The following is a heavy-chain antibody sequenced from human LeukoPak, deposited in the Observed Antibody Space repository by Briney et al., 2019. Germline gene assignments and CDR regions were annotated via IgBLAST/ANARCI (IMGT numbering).Heavy chain of an antibody. J-gene: IGHJ4*02. CDR1: GGSIGSSSYY. CDR2: VYYSGST. CDR3: VLGIRTPYCFDY. D-gene: IGHD1-14*01. V-gene: IGHV4-39*01. Sequence: SETLSLTCTVSGGSIGSSSYYWGWIRQPPGKGLEWIGSVYYSGSTYYNPSLKSRVTISVDTSKNQLSLKLSSVTAADTAVYYCVLGIRTPYCFDYWGQGTLVTVSS.